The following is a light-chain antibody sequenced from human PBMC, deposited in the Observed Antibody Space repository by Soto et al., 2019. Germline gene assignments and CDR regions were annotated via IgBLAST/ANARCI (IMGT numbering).Light chain of an antibody. Sequence: EIVLTQSPATLSLSPVERATLSCSSSQSVSSNLAWYQQKPGQAPRLLIYGAFKRATGIPDRFSGSGSGTDSTLTISRMEPEDFAVYCCQQYGSSPQGLTFGGGTKVDNK. J-gene: IGKJ4*01. CDR3: QQYGSSPQGLT. V-gene: IGKV3-20*01. CDR1: QSVSSN. CDR2: GAF.